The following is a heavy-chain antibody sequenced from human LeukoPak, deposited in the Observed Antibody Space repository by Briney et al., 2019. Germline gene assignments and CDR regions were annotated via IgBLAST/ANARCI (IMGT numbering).Heavy chain of an antibody. V-gene: IGHV1-2*02. D-gene: IGHD2-15*01. CDR3: ARVSCSGGSCYAFDY. J-gene: IGHJ4*02. CDR2: INPNSGGT. Sequence: ASVKVSCKASGYTFTGYYMHWVRQAPGQGLEWMGWINPNSGGTNYAQKFQGRVTMTRDTSISTAYMELSRLRSDDTAVYYCARVSCSGGSCYAFDYWGQGTLVTVSS. CDR1: GYTFTGYY.